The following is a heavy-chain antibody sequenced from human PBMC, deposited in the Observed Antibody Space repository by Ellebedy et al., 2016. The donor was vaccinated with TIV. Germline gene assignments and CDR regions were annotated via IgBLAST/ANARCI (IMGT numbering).Heavy chain of an antibody. Sequence: AASVKVSCKASEDTFSNYEINWVRQAFGQGLEWMGWMNPKSGNTGYAQEFQGRLTMTRNTSISTAYMELSSLKSEDTALYYCATQGATGFDYWGQGSLVIVSS. J-gene: IGHJ4*02. D-gene: IGHD1-26*01. CDR3: ATQGATGFDY. CDR1: EDTFSNYE. CDR2: MNPKSGNT. V-gene: IGHV1-8*01.